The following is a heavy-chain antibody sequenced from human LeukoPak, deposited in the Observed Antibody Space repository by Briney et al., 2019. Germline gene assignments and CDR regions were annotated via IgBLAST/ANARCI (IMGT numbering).Heavy chain of an antibody. Sequence: GGSLRLSCAASGFTFSSYSMSWVRQAPGKGLEWVSSISSSSSYIYYADSVKGRFTISRDNAKNSLYLQMNSLRAEDTAVYSCAKTSLDYGDYVPDFGYWGQGTLVTVSS. CDR2: ISSSSSYI. V-gene: IGHV3-21*01. D-gene: IGHD4-17*01. J-gene: IGHJ4*02. CDR3: AKTSLDYGDYVPDFGY. CDR1: GFTFSSYS.